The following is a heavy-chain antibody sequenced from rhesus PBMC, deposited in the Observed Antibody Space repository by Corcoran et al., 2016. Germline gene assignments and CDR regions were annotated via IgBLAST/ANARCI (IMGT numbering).Heavy chain of an antibody. CDR2: IVPLIGVT. Sequence: QVQLVQSGAEVKKPGASVKVSCKASGFTFGSYAISWVRQAPGQGLGWVGGIVPLIGVTNNGQEFQGRVRITADPSTSTAYMELSSLRSEDTAVYYCARGTYYFDYWGQGVLVTVSS. J-gene: IGHJ4*01. CDR3: ARGTYYFDY. V-gene: IGHV1S10*01. CDR1: GFTFGSYA.